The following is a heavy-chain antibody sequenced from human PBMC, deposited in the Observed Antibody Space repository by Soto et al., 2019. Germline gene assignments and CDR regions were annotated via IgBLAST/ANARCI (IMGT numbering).Heavy chain of an antibody. J-gene: IGHJ5*02. CDR3: AHRRDIRVAAAGTGRNWFDP. CDR2: IYWNDDK. V-gene: IGHV2-5*01. Sequence: QITLKESGPTLAKPTQTLTLTCTFSGFSLSTSGVGVGWIRQPPGNALEWLALIYWNDDKRYSPSLKSRLTSTRDTSKNQVALTMTNRDPVDTATYYGAHRRDIRVAAAGTGRNWFDPWGQATLVTVSS. CDR1: GFSLSTSGVG. D-gene: IGHD6-13*01.